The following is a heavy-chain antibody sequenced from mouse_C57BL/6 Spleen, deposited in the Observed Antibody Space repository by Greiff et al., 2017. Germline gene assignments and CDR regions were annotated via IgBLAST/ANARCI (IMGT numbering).Heavy chain of an antibody. CDR2: ISDGGSYT. J-gene: IGHJ4*01. Sequence: EVKLMESGGGLVKPGGSLKLSCAASGFTFSSYAMSWVRQTPEKRLEWVATISDGGSYTYYPDNVKGRFTISRDNAKNNLYLQMSHLKSEDTAMYYCARERGRQLRSYAMDYWGQGTSVTVSS. D-gene: IGHD3-2*02. V-gene: IGHV5-4*01. CDR1: GFTFSSYA. CDR3: ARERGRQLRSYAMDY.